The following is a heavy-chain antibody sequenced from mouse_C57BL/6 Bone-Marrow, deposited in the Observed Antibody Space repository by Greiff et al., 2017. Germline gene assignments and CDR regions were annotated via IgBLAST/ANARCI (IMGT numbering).Heavy chain of an antibody. D-gene: IGHD2-5*01. CDR1: GYTFTSYW. V-gene: IGHV1-55*01. Sequence: QVQLQQSGAELVKPGASVKMSCKASGYTFTSYWITWVKQRPGQGLEWIGDIYPGSGSTNYNEKFKSKATLTDDTSTSTVYMQLSSLTSEDSAVYYCARPYYSNYWYFDVWGTGTTVTVSS. J-gene: IGHJ1*03. CDR2: IYPGSGST. CDR3: ARPYYSNYWYFDV.